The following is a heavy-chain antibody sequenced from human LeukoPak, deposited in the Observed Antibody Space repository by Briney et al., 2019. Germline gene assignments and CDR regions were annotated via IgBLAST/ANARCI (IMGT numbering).Heavy chain of an antibody. V-gene: IGHV3-66*01. CDR3: ARDRSWFDP. J-gene: IGHJ5*02. D-gene: IGHD6-19*01. Sequence: GGSLRLSCVASRIIVSSNYMTWVRQAPRKGLEWVSVIYSGGSTYYADSVKGRFTISRDNSKNTLYLQMNNLRVEDTAVYYCARDRSWFDPWGQGTPVTFSS. CDR2: IYSGGST. CDR1: RIIVSSNY.